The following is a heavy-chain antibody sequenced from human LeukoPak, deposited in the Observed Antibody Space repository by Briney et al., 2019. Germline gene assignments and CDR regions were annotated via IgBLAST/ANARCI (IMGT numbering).Heavy chain of an antibody. CDR2: INSDGSTT. J-gene: IGHJ4*02. D-gene: IGHD6-13*01. CDR3: TRRSAAAGTIDY. Sequence: GGSLRLSCAASGFAFSSNWMHWVRRAPGKGLVCVSRINSDGSTTTYADSVKGRFTISRDNAKNTVYLQMNSLTAEDTGVYYCTRRSAAAGTIDYWGQGTLVTVSS. V-gene: IGHV3-74*01. CDR1: GFAFSSNW.